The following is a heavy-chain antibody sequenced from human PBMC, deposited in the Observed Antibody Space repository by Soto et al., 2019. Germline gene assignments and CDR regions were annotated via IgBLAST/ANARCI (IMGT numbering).Heavy chain of an antibody. D-gene: IGHD2-2*01. Sequence: SGGSLRLSCAVSGITFTNYAMSWVRQAPGKGLEWVSGISASGGTTYYAESVKGRFTISRDNSRNTLYLQMNSLRVEDTAVYFCAKIIGTSWSDYWGQGTLVTVSS. J-gene: IGHJ4*02. V-gene: IGHV3-23*01. CDR2: ISASGGTT. CDR1: GITFTNYA. CDR3: AKIIGTSWSDY.